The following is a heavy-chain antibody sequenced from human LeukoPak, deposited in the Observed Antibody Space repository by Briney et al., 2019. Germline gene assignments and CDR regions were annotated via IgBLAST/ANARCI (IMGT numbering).Heavy chain of an antibody. CDR2: IYPGDSDT. Sequence: GESLKISCQGSGSSFTSYWIGWVRQMPGKGLEWMGIIYPGDSDTRYSPSFQGQVTISADKSISTAYLQWSSLKASDTAMYYCARGGINDYGDYVNWFDPWGQGTLVTVSS. CDR1: GSSFTSYW. CDR3: ARGGINDYGDYVNWFDP. J-gene: IGHJ5*02. D-gene: IGHD4-17*01. V-gene: IGHV5-51*01.